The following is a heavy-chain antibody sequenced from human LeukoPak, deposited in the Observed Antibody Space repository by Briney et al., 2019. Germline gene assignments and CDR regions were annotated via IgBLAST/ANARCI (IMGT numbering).Heavy chain of an antibody. D-gene: IGHD6-19*01. V-gene: IGHV3-74*01. CDR2: INSDGSST. J-gene: IGHJ5*02. CDR1: GFTFSSYW. Sequence: GGSLRLSCAASGFTFSSYWMHWVRQAPGKGLVWVSRINSDGSSTSYADSVKGRLTISRDNAKNTLYLQMNSLRAEDTAVYYCARGAGIYYTTGWTGWFDPWGQGTLVTVTS. CDR3: ARGAGIYYTTGWTGWFDP.